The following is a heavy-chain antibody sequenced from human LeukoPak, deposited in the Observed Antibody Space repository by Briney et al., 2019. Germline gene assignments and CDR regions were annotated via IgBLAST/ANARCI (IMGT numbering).Heavy chain of an antibody. CDR2: IYHSGST. V-gene: IGHV4-4*02. Sequence: SGTLSLTCAVSGGSISSSNWWSWVRQPPGKGLEWIGEIYHSGSTNYNPSLKSRVTISVDKSKNQFSLKLGSVTAADTAVYYCARGYGSGSYYTLTYYYYGMDVWGQGTTVTVSS. D-gene: IGHD3-10*01. J-gene: IGHJ6*02. CDR1: GGSISSSNW. CDR3: ARGYGSGSYYTLTYYYYGMDV.